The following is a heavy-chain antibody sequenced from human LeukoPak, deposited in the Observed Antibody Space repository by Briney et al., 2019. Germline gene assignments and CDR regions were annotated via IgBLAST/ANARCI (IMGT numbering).Heavy chain of an antibody. CDR2: INPNSGGT. D-gene: IGHD3-22*01. Sequence: ASVKVSCKASGYTFTSYDINWVRQATGQGLEWMGWINPNSGGTNYAQKFQGRVTMTRDTSISTAYMELSRLRSDDTAVYYCARAGRYYYDSSGYSPPGGFDLWGRGTLVTVSS. CDR3: ARAGRYYYDSSGYSPPGGFDL. CDR1: GYTFTSYD. J-gene: IGHJ2*01. V-gene: IGHV1-2*02.